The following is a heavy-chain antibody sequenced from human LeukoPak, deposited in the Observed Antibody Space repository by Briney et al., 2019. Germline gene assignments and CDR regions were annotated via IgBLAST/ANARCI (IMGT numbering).Heavy chain of an antibody. CDR2: ISSTGTNQ. Sequence: HPGKSLRLSCAVSGSSLDKYAMHWVRQAPGKGLEWVAVISSTGTNQYYADSVKGRFTISRDNSKNTLYLQMNSLRAEDTAVYYCARETRRSFDYWGQGTLVTVSS. CDR3: ARETRRSFDY. V-gene: IGHV3-30*14. D-gene: IGHD4-11*01. CDR1: GSSLDKYA. J-gene: IGHJ4*02.